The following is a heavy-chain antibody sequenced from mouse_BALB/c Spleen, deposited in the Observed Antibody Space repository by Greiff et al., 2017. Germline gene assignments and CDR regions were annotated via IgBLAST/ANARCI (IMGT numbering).Heavy chain of an antibody. CDR1: GFSLTSYG. J-gene: IGHJ3*01. D-gene: IGHD5-2*01. CDR2: IWAGGST. V-gene: IGHV2-9*02. CDR3: ARENNYGFAY. Sequence: VKLVESGPGLVAPSQSLSITCTVSGFSLTSYGVHWVRQPPGKGLEWLGVIWAGGSTNYNSALMSRLSISKDNSKSQVFLKMNSLQTDDTARYYCARENNYGFAYWGQGTLVTVSA.